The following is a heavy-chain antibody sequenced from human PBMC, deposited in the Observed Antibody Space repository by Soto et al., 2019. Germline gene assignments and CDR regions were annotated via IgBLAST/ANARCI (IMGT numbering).Heavy chain of an antibody. V-gene: IGHV1-69*13. CDR2: IIPIFGTA. Sequence: GASVKVSWKASGGTFSSYAISWVRQAPGQGLEWMGGIIPIFGTANYAQKFQGRVTITADESTSTAYMELSSLRSEDTAVYYCLRAQEDSGSYLFDYWGQRTLDTGSS. J-gene: IGHJ4*02. CDR3: LRAQEDSGSYLFDY. CDR1: GGTFSSYA. D-gene: IGHD1-26*01.